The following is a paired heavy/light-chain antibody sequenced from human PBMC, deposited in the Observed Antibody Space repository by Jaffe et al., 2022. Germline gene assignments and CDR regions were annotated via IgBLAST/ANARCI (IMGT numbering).Heavy chain of an antibody. CDR2: IRYDGSNK. D-gene: IGHD5-12*01. V-gene: IGHV3-30*02. Sequence: QVQLVESGGGVVQPGGSLRLSCAASGFTFSSYGMHWVRQAPGKGLEWVAFIRYDGSNKYYADSVKGRFTISRDNSKNTLYLQMNSLRAEDTAVYYCANLGAPKKRGYSGYDSGVGVYWGQGTLVTVSS. CDR1: GFTFSSYG. J-gene: IGHJ4*02. CDR3: ANLGAPKKRGYSGYDSGVGVY.
Light chain of an antibody. V-gene: IGLV2-8*01. CDR1: SSDVGGYNY. CDR2: EVS. Sequence: QSALTQPPSASGSPGQSVTISCTGTSSDVGGYNYVSWYQQHPGKAPKLMIYEVSKRPSGVPDRFSGSKSGNTASLTVSGLQAEDEADYYCSSYAGSNNFVFGGGTKLTVL. J-gene: IGLJ2*01. CDR3: SSYAGSNNFV.